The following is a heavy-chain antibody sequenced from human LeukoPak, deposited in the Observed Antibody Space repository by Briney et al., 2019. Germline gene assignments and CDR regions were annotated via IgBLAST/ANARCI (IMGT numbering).Heavy chain of an antibody. D-gene: IGHD7-27*01. CDR1: GFTFSDYY. V-gene: IGHV3-11*01. CDR3: ARDRANWGPHAFDI. CDR2: ISSSGSTI. J-gene: IGHJ3*02. Sequence: GGSLRLSCAASGFTFSDYYISWIRQAPGKGLEWVSYISSSGSTIYYADSVKGRFTISRDNAKNSLYLQMNSLRAEDTAVYYCARDRANWGPHAFDIWGQGTMVTVSS.